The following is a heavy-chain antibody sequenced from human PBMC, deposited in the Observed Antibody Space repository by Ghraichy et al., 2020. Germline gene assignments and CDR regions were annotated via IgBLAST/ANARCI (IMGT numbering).Heavy chain of an antibody. V-gene: IGHV3-30-3*01. D-gene: IGHD1-7*01. CDR2: ISYDGSNK. CDR3: ARAAEMYNWNYAVDY. CDR1: GFTFSSYA. Sequence: GGSLRLSCAASGFTFSSYAMHWVRQAPGKGLEWVAVISYDGSNKYYADSVKGRFTISRDNSKNTLYLQMNSLRAEDTAVYYCARAAEMYNWNYAVDYWGQGTLVTVSS. J-gene: IGHJ4*02.